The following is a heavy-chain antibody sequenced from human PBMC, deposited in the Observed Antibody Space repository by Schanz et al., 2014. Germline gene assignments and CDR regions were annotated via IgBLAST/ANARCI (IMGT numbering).Heavy chain of an antibody. CDR2: ISSTSTYI. J-gene: IGHJ6*02. V-gene: IGHV3-21*01. D-gene: IGHD6-6*01. CDR3: VREGSSSPECCYYNGMDV. CDR1: GFTFRNYK. Sequence: EVQLAESGGSLVKPGGSLRLSCAASGFTFRNYKMIWVRQAPGKGLEWVSSISSTSTYINYADSVKGRFTISRDNAKNSLHLQMNSLRAEDTAVYYRVREGSSSPECCYYNGMDVWGQGTTVTVSS.